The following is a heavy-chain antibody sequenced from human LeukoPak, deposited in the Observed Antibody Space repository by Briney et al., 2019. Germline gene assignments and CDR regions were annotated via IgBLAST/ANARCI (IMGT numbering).Heavy chain of an antibody. V-gene: IGHV3-48*03. CDR3: ARGDNSAFDI. D-gene: IGHD3-22*01. J-gene: IGHJ3*02. CDR1: GFTFSSYE. Sequence: GGSLRLSCAASGFTFSSYEMNWVRQAPGKGLEWVSYISSSGSTIYYADSVKGRFTISRDNANNSLYLQMNSLRAEDTAVYYCARGDNSAFDIWGQGTMVTVSS. CDR2: ISSSGSTI.